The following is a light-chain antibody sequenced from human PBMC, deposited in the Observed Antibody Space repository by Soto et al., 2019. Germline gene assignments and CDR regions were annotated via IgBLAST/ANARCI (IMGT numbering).Light chain of an antibody. CDR1: QSVSSSY. J-gene: IGKJ5*01. V-gene: IGKV3-20*01. Sequence: DIVLTQSPGTLSLSPGERATLSCRASQSVSSSYLAWYQQKPGQAPRLLIYGASSRATGIPDRFSGSGSGTDFTLTISRLEPEDFAVYYCQQYGSSPPSITFGRGTRLEIK. CDR3: QQYGSSPPSIT. CDR2: GAS.